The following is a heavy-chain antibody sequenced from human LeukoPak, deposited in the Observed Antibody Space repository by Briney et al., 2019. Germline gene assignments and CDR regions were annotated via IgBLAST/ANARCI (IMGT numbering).Heavy chain of an antibody. CDR3: ARSPRDYGGF. V-gene: IGHV3-21*01. Sequence: GALRLSCAASGFTFSSYSMNWVRQAPGKGLEWVSSISSSSSYIYYADSVKGRFTISRDNAKNSLYLQMNSLRAEDTAVYYCARSPRDYGGFWGQGTLVTVSS. J-gene: IGHJ4*02. D-gene: IGHD4/OR15-4a*01. CDR2: ISSSSSYI. CDR1: GFTFSSYS.